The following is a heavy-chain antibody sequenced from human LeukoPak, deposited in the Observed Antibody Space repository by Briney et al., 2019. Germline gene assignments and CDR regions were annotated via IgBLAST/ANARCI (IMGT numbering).Heavy chain of an antibody. CDR3: ARDSSDGFGELLNY. Sequence: PGGSLRLSCGASGFTFNTYDMHWVREAPGRGLEWVSFIRYDGSHTYYVDSVKGRFTISRDNSKNTVFLQMNSLRVEDTAVYYCARDSSDGFGELLNYWGQGTLVTVSS. D-gene: IGHD3-10*01. J-gene: IGHJ4*02. CDR1: GFTFNTYD. V-gene: IGHV3-30*02. CDR2: IRYDGSHT.